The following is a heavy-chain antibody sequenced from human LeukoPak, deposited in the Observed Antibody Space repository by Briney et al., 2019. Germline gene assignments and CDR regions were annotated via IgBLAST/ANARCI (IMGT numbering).Heavy chain of an antibody. CDR2: IIPIFGTA. V-gene: IGHV1-69*05. D-gene: IGHD6-13*01. Sequence: SVKVSCKASGGTFSSYAISWVRQAPGQGLEWMGGIIPIFGTANYAQKFQGRVTITTDESTNTAYMELSSLRSEDTAVYYCARDTQYSSSWYGFDYWGQGTLVTVSS. J-gene: IGHJ4*02. CDR1: GGTFSSYA. CDR3: ARDTQYSSSWYGFDY.